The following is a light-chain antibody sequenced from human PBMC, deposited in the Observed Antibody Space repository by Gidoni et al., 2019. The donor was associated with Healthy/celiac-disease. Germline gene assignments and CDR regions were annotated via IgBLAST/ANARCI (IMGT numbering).Light chain of an antibody. Sequence: QSALTQPASVSGSPGQSITLSCTGTISDVGSYNLVSWYQQHPGKAPKLMIYEGSKRPSGVSNRFSGSKSGNTASLTISGLQAEDEADYYCCSYAGSSTSPHWVFGGGTKLTVL. CDR3: CSYAGSSTSPHWV. CDR1: ISDVGSYNL. J-gene: IGLJ3*02. CDR2: EGS. V-gene: IGLV2-23*01.